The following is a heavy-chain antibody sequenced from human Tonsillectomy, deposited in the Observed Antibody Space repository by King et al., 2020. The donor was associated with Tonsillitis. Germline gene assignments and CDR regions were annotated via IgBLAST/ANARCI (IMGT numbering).Heavy chain of an antibody. Sequence: QLVQSGAEVKKPGESLKISCKGSGYSFTNFWIGWVRQMPGKGLEWRGIIYPGDADTIYSPSFQGQVTISADKSITTAYLQWSSLKAADTAMYYCAREWGDYSFDIWGQGTMVTVSS. J-gene: IGHJ3*02. D-gene: IGHD3-16*01. CDR2: IYPGDADT. CDR1: GYSFTNFW. CDR3: AREWGDYSFDI. V-gene: IGHV5-51*01.